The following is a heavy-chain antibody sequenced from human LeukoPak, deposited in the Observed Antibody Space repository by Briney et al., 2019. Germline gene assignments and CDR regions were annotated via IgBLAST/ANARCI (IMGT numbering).Heavy chain of an antibody. CDR2: ITSSSSNI. CDR1: GFTFSSYS. V-gene: IGHV3-48*02. Sequence: GGSLRLSCAASGFTFSSYSMNRVRQARGKGLEWLSYITSSSSNIYYADSVKGRFTISRDNAKNSLYLQMNSLRDEDTALYYCVRSKTYFFEYWGQGALVTVSS. J-gene: IGHJ4*02. D-gene: IGHD1-26*01. CDR3: VRSKTYFFEY.